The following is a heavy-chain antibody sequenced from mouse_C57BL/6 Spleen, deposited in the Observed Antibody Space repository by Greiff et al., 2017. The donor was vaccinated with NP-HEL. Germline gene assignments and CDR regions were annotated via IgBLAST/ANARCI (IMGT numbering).Heavy chain of an antibody. CDR3: ARSGYYYGSSYCDY. D-gene: IGHD1-1*01. CDR2: IYPGDGDT. J-gene: IGHJ2*01. V-gene: IGHV1-82*01. CDR1: GYAFSSSW. Sequence: QVQLQQSGPELVKPGASVKISCKASGYAFSSSWMNWVKQRPGKGLEWIGRIYPGDGDTNYNGKFKGKATLTADKSSSTAYMQLSSLTSEDSAVYFCARSGYYYGSSYCDYWGQGTTLTVSS.